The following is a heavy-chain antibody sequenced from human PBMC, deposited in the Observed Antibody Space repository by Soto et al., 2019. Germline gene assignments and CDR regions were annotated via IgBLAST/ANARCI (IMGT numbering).Heavy chain of an antibody. CDR1: GGSISIYY. V-gene: IGHV4-59*01. D-gene: IGHD6-13*01. Sequence: KASETLSLTCTVSGGSISIYYWSWIRQPPGKGLEWIGYIYYSGSTNYNPSLKSRVTISVDTSKNQFSLKLSSVTAADTAVYYCARGSAAAGILYYYYYGMDVWGQGTTVTVSS. CDR2: IYYSGST. CDR3: ARGSAAAGILYYYYYGMDV. J-gene: IGHJ6*02.